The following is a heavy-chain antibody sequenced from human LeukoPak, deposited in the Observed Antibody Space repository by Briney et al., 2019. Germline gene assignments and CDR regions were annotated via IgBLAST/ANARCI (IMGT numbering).Heavy chain of an antibody. CDR1: GFTFSSYA. Sequence: GGSLRLSCAASGFTFSSYAMSWVRQAPGKGLEWVAAISGSGGSTYYADSVKGRFTISRDNSKNTLYLQMNNLRAEDTAVYYCAKIIAVAEDYWGQGTLVTVSS. CDR2: ISGSGGST. CDR3: AKIIAVAEDY. D-gene: IGHD6-19*01. V-gene: IGHV3-23*01. J-gene: IGHJ4*02.